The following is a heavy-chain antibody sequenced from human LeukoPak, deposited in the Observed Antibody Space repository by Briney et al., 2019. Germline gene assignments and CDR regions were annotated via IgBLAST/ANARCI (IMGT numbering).Heavy chain of an antibody. CDR3: ARVALRGLAAAPADY. CDR1: GFTFSSYA. J-gene: IGHJ4*02. Sequence: PGRSLRLSCAASGFTFSSYAMHWVRQAPGKGLEWVAVISYDGSNKYYADSVKGRFTISRDNSKNTLYLQMNSLRAEDTAVYYCARVALRGLAAAPADYWGQGTLVTVSS. CDR2: ISYDGSNK. D-gene: IGHD6-13*01. V-gene: IGHV3-30-3*01.